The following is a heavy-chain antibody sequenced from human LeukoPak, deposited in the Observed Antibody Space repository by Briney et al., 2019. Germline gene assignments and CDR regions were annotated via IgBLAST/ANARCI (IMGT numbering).Heavy chain of an antibody. D-gene: IGHD7-27*01. CDR2: INPDSGGT. CDR1: GYTFTGYY. V-gene: IGHV1-2*02. J-gene: IGHJ6*03. Sequence: ASVTVSCKASGYTFTGYYMHWVRQAPGQGLEWMGWINPDSGGTNYAQKFQGRVTMTRDTSISTAYMELSRLRSDDTAVYYCARGPPWGYYMDVWGKGTTVTVSS. CDR3: ARGPPWGYYMDV.